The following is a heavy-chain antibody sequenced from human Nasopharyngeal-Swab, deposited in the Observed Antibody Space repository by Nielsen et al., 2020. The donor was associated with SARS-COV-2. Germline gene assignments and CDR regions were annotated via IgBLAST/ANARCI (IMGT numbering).Heavy chain of an antibody. J-gene: IGHJ5*02. CDR3: ARSGSWPRWFDP. Sequence: SGPTLVKPTETLTLTCTVSGFSLSNARMGVSWIRQLPGKALEWLAHIFSNDEKSYSTSLKSRLTISKDTSKSQVVLTMTNMDPVDTATYYRARSGSWPRWFDPWGQGTLVTVSS. CDR1: GFSLSNARMG. V-gene: IGHV2-26*01. CDR2: IFSNDEK. D-gene: IGHD6-13*01.